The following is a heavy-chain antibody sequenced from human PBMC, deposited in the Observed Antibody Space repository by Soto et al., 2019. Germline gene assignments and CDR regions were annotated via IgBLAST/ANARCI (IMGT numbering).Heavy chain of an antibody. CDR3: ARGTGHYYYGMDV. J-gene: IGHJ6*02. Sequence: QVHLVESGGGVVQPGRSLRLSCAASGFAFSLYGIHWVRQAPGKGLEWLAIIWYDGSDKYYADSVKGRFTISRDNSKNTLSLQMSSLRAEDTAVYYCARGTGHYYYGMDVWGQGTTVTVSS. CDR2: IWYDGSDK. D-gene: IGHD1-1*01. V-gene: IGHV3-33*01. CDR1: GFAFSLYG.